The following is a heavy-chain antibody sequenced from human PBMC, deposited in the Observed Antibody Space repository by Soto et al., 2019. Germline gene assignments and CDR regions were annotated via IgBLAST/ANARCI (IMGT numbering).Heavy chain of an antibody. D-gene: IGHD1-26*01. CDR3: ARGPRWELPGPYYFDS. CDR2: INPNSGGT. J-gene: IGHJ4*02. CDR1: GYTFTGYY. V-gene: IGHV1-2*02. Sequence: GASVKVSCKASGYTFTGYYMHWVRQAPGQGLEWMGWINPNSGGTNYAQKFQGRVTMTRDTSISTAYMELSRLRSDDTAVYYCARGPRWELPGPYYFDSWGQGTLVTVSS.